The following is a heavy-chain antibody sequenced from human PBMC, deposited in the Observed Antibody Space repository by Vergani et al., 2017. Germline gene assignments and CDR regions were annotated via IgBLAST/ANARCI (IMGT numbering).Heavy chain of an antibody. CDR1: GGSISSSSYY. CDR2: IYYSGST. CDR3: ARSAHLEWLLYSLYGMDV. V-gene: IGHV4-39*07. D-gene: IGHD3-3*01. Sequence: QLQLQESGPGLVKPSETLSLTCTVSGGSISSSSYYWGWIRQPPGKGLEWIGSIYYSGSTYYNPSLKSRVTISVDTSKNHFSLKLSSVTAADTAVYYCARSAHLEWLLYSLYGMDVWGQGTTVTVSS. J-gene: IGHJ6*02.